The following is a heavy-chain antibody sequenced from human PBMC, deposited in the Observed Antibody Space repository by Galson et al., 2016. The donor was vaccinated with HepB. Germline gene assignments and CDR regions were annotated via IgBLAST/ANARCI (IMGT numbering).Heavy chain of an antibody. J-gene: IGHJ5*02. D-gene: IGHD2-15*01. CDR1: GGSISSTSYY. CDR2: VYYSGST. Sequence: SLTCNVSGGSISSTSYYWVWIRQPPGKGLEWIGNVYYSGSTNYNPSLKSRVTISVDTSKNQFSLKLSSVTAADTAVYYCARTGVVVAATRGGWFDPWGQGTLVTVSS. V-gene: IGHV4-39*01. CDR3: ARTGVVVAATRGGWFDP.